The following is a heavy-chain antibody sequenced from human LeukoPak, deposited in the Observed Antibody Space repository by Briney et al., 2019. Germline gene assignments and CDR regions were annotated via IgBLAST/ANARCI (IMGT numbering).Heavy chain of an antibody. CDR3: ARCEGFYDYFSGNPTYYFYMDV. CDR1: GFTFRTYW. CDR2: IKEDGSET. D-gene: IGHD3-16*01. V-gene: IGHV3-7*01. Sequence: PGGSLRLSCAASGFTFRTYWMCWVRQAPGKGLEWVANIKEDGSETNYVESVKGRFFISRDNAKNSQHLQMNSLRVEDTAVYYCARCEGFYDYFSGNPTYYFYMDVWGKGTTVTVSS. J-gene: IGHJ6*03.